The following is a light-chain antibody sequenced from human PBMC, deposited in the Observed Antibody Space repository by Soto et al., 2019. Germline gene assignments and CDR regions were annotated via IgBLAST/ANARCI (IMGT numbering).Light chain of an antibody. CDR3: ATWDDSLNVV. J-gene: IGLJ2*01. CDR1: TSNIGTNT. Sequence: SVLTQSPSASGTPGQRVSISCSGSTSNIGTNTVSWYQHVPGTAPKLLIYSNDQRPSAVPGRFSGSKSDTSASLAISGLLSEDEADYYCATWDDSLNVVFGGGTKVTVL. CDR2: SND. V-gene: IGLV1-44*01.